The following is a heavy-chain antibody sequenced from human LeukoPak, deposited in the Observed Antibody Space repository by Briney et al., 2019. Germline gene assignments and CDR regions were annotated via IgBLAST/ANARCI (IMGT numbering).Heavy chain of an antibody. CDR2: MNPNSGNT. D-gene: IGHD3-22*01. J-gene: IGHJ4*02. Sequence: ASVKVSCKASGYTFTSYDINWVRQATGQGLEWMGWMNPNSGNTGYAQKFQGRVTMTRNTSISTAYMELSSLRSEDTAVYYCARGGGSYYYDSSGYYLGYWGQGTLVTVSS. CDR3: ARGGGSYYYDSSGYYLGY. V-gene: IGHV1-8*01. CDR1: GYTFTSYD.